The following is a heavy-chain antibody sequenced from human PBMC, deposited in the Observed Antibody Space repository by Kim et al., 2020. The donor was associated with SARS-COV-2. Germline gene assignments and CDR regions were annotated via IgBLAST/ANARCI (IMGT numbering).Heavy chain of an antibody. CDR3: ARSARGIAVH. V-gene: IGHV4-39*01. D-gene: IGHD6-19*01. Sequence: SETLSLTCTVSGGSISSSSYYWGWIRQPPGKGLEWIGSIYYSGSTYYNPSLKSRVTISVDTSKNQFSLKLSSVTAADTAVYYCARSARGIAVHWGQGTLVTVSS. CDR2: IYYSGST. CDR1: GGSISSSSYY. J-gene: IGHJ4*02.